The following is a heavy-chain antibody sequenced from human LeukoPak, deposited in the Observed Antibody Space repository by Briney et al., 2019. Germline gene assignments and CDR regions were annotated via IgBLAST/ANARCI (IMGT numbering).Heavy chain of an antibody. J-gene: IGHJ4*02. D-gene: IGHD1-26*01. CDR1: GGTFSSYT. Sequence: SVKVSCKASGGTFSSYTISWVRQAPGQGLEWMGRVIPILGIANYAQKFQGRVTITADKSTSTAYMELSSLRSEDTAVYYCASSLSGSYASDYWGQGTLVTVSS. CDR2: VIPILGIA. CDR3: ASSLSGSYASDY. V-gene: IGHV1-69*02.